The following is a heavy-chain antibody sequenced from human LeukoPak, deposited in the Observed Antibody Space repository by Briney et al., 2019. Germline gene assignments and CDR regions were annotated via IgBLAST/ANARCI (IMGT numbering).Heavy chain of an antibody. CDR3: ARPHSGYDYGPDYFDY. Sequence: GRSLRLSCAASGFTFSSYAMHWVRQAPGKGLEWVAVISYDGSNKYYADSVKGRFTISRDNSKNTLYLQMNSLRAEDTAVYYCARPHSGYDYGPDYFDYWGQGTLVTVSS. D-gene: IGHD5-12*01. CDR1: GFTFSSYA. J-gene: IGHJ4*02. CDR2: ISYDGSNK. V-gene: IGHV3-30*04.